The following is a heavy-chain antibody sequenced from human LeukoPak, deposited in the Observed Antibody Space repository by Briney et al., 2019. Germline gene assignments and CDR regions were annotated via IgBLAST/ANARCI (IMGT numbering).Heavy chain of an antibody. CDR3: ARGVRNMGVKWITMVRGVKARLFYFDY. D-gene: IGHD3-10*01. V-gene: IGHV4-59*01. J-gene: IGHJ4*02. CDR1: GGSISSYY. CDR2: IYYSGGT. Sequence: PSETLSLTCTVSGGSISSYYWSWIRQPPGKGLEWIGYIYYSGGTNYNPSLKSRVTISVDTSKNQFSLKLSSVTAADTAVYYCARGVRNMGVKWITMVRGVKARLFYFDYWGQGTLVTVSS.